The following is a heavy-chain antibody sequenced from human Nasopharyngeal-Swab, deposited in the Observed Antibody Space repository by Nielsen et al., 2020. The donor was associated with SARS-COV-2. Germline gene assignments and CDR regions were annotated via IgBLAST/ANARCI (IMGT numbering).Heavy chain of an antibody. Sequence: GESLQISCEASGFTFSSYAMHWVRQAPGKGLEWVAVISYDGSNKYYADCVKGRFTISRDNSKNTLYLQMNSLRAEDTAVYYCARSPYGSEENWFDPWGQGTLGTVSS. V-gene: IGHV3-30-3*01. J-gene: IGHJ5*02. D-gene: IGHD3-10*01. CDR1: GFTFSSYA. CDR2: ISYDGSNK. CDR3: ARSPYGSEENWFDP.